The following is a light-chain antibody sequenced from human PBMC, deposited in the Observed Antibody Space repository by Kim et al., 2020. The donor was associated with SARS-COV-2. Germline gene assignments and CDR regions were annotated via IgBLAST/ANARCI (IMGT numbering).Light chain of an antibody. CDR3: AAWVDVLNSRV. CDR2: SNV. V-gene: IGLV1-44*01. CDR1: RSNIGSNS. Sequence: QSVLTQPPSASGTPGQWVTISCSGSRSNIGSNSVNWYLQDPGTAPTLLIYSNVQRPSGVPGRVSGSKSGTSASLAISGLQSEDEAEYYCAAWVDVLNSRVFGGGTQLTVL. J-gene: IGLJ3*02.